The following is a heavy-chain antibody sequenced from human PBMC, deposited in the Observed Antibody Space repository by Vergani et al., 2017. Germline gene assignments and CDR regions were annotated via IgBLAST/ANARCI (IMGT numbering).Heavy chain of an antibody. CDR2: ISPSSTTI. Sequence: EVQLVESGGNLVQPGGSLRLSCAASGFTFSSYSMNWVRQAPGKGLEWVSYISPSSTTIYYADSVKGRFTISRDNVKNSLYLQMNSLRADDTAVYYCARVQNGGYMDVWGKGTTVTVSS. D-gene: IGHD3-10*01. CDR3: ARVQNGGYMDV. CDR1: GFTFSSYS. J-gene: IGHJ6*03. V-gene: IGHV3-48*01.